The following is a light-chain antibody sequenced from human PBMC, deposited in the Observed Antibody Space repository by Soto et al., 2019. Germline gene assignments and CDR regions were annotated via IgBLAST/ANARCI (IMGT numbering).Light chain of an antibody. CDR3: SSYTSSSTVV. CDR1: SSDVGGYNY. J-gene: IGLJ2*01. V-gene: IGLV2-14*01. Sequence: HSVLTQPASVSGSPGQSITISCTGTSSDVGGYNYVSWYQQHPGKAPKLMIYDVSNRPSGLSNRFSGSKSGNTASLTISGIQAEDEADYYCSSYTSSSTVVFGGGTKLTVL. CDR2: DVS.